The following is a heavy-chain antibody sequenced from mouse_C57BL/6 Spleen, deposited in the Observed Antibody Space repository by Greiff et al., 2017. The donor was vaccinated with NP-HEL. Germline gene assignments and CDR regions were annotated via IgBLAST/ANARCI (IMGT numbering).Heavy chain of an antibody. J-gene: IGHJ4*01. CDR1: GYTFTSYW. D-gene: IGHD2-2*01. CDR3: AREGGYYGYDLGD. V-gene: IGHV1-53*01. CDR2: INPSNGGT. Sequence: QVQLQQPGTELVKPGASVKLSCKASGYTFTSYWMPWVKQRPGQGLEWIGNINPSNGGTNYNEKFKSKATLTVDKSSSTAYMQPSSLTSEDSAVYYCAREGGYYGYDLGDWGQGTSVTVAS.